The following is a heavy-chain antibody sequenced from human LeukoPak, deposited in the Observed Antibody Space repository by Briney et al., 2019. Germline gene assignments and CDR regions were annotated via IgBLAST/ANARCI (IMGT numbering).Heavy chain of an antibody. J-gene: IGHJ4*02. V-gene: IGHV1-8*01. Sequence: ASVKVSCKASGYTFTSYDINWGRQATGQGLEWMGWMNPNSGNTGYAQKLQGRVTMTRNTSISTAYMELSSLRSEDTAVYYCARWGSDGDYRFDYWGQGTLVTVSS. CDR1: GYTFTSYD. D-gene: IGHD4-17*01. CDR2: MNPNSGNT. CDR3: ARWGSDGDYRFDY.